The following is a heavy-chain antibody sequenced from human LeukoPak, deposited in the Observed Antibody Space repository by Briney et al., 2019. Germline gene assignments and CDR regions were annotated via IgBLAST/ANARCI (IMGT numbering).Heavy chain of an antibody. CDR3: ARDSRSSTAFDI. Sequence: GGSLRLSCAASGFTFSSYSMNWVRQAPGKGLEWVSSISSSSSYIYYADSVKGRFIISRDNAKNSLYLQMNSLRAEDTAVYYCARDSRSSTAFDIWGQGTMITVSS. V-gene: IGHV3-21*06. CDR1: GFTFSSYS. J-gene: IGHJ3*02. D-gene: IGHD2-2*01. CDR2: ISSSSSYI.